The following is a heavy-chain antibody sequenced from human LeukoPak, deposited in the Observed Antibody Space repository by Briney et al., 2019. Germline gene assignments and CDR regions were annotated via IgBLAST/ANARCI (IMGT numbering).Heavy chain of an antibody. CDR3: ARGGGKYSSSHDY. CDR1: GGSISSSNW. D-gene: IGHD6-6*01. CDR2: ISSSGSSI. J-gene: IGHJ4*02. V-gene: IGHV3-11*04. Sequence: LSLTCAVSGGSISSSNWWSWVRQPPGKGLEGVSYISSSGSSIYYADSVKGRFTISRDNAKNSLYLQMNSLRAEDTTVCYCARGGGKYSSSHDYWGQGTLVTVSS.